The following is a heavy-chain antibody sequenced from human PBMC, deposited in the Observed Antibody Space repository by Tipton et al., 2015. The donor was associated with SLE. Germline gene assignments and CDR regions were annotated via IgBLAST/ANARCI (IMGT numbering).Heavy chain of an antibody. V-gene: IGHV4-39*01. D-gene: IGHD3-22*01. Sequence: TLSLTCTVSGGSISSSSYYWGWIRQPPGKGLEWIGSIYYSGSTYYNPSLKSRVTISVDTSKSQFSLKLSSVTAADTAVYYCARPLDSSLYFDYWGQGTLVTVSS. J-gene: IGHJ4*02. CDR1: GGSISSSSYY. CDR2: IYYSGST. CDR3: ARPLDSSLYFDY.